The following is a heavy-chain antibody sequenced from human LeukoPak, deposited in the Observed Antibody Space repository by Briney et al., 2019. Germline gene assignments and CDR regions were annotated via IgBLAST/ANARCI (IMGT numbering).Heavy chain of an antibody. Sequence: PGGCLRLSCAASGFTFSSYAMSWVRQAPGKGLEWVSVISGSGGDTFYADSVKGRFTISRDNSKNTLYLQMNSLRAEDTAVYYCAKRVTTGRAFDIWGQGTMVTVSS. J-gene: IGHJ3*02. V-gene: IGHV3-23*01. CDR3: AKRVTTGRAFDI. D-gene: IGHD1-1*01. CDR2: ISGSGGDT. CDR1: GFTFSSYA.